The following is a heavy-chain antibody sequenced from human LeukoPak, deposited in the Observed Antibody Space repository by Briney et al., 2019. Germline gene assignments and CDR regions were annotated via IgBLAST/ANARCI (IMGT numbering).Heavy chain of an antibody. J-gene: IGHJ3*02. CDR2: IYPGDSDT. V-gene: IGHV5-51*01. D-gene: IGHD2-2*01. CDR1: GYSFTSYW. CDR3: ARISSTSLDAFDI. Sequence: GESLKISCKGSGYSFTSYWIGWVRQMPGKGLEWMGIIYPGDSDTRYSPSFQGQVTISADKSTSTAYLQWSSLKASDTAMYYCARISSTSLDAFDIWGQGTMVTVSS.